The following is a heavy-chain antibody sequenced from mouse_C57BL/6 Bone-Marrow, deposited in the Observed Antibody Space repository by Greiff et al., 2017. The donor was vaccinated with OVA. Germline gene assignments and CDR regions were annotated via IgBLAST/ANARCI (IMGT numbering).Heavy chain of an antibody. CDR3: ARTIPSWFAY. D-gene: IGHD5-1-1*01. CDR2: ISSGSSTI. V-gene: IGHV5-17*01. J-gene: IGHJ3*01. Sequence: EVKLVESGGGLVKPGGSLKLSCAASGFTFSDYGMHWVRQAPEKGLEWVAYISSGSSTIYYADTVKGRFTISRDNAKNTLFLQMTSLRSEDTAMYYCARTIPSWFAYWGQGTLVTVSA. CDR1: GFTFSDYG.